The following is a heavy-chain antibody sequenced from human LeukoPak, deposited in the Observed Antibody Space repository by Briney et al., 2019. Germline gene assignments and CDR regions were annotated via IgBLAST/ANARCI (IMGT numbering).Heavy chain of an antibody. D-gene: IGHD5-12*01. V-gene: IGHV3-23*01. CDR3: ARTDTPAVFYSGYDF. J-gene: IGHJ4*02. CDR2: LSGSGGST. Sequence: GGSLRLSCAASGFTFSSYAMSWVRQAPGKGLEWVSALSGSGGSTYYADSVKGRFTISRDNSKNTLYLQMNSLRSEDTAVYYCARTDTPAVFYSGYDFWGQGTLVTVSS. CDR1: GFTFSSYA.